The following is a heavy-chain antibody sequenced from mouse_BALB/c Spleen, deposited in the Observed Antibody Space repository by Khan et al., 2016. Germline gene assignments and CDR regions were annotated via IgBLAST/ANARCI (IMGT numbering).Heavy chain of an antibody. D-gene: IGHD2-3*01. J-gene: IGHJ4*01. CDR1: GFSLTSYG. CDR2: IWSDGST. Sequence: QGQLKESGPGLVAPSQSLSITCTVSGFSLTSYGVHWVRQPPGKGLEWLVVIWSDGSTTYNSALKSRLSISKDNSKSQVFLKMYSLQTDDTAMYYCARRDDGGGAMDYWGQGTSVTVSS. CDR3: ARRDDGGGAMDY. V-gene: IGHV2-6*02.